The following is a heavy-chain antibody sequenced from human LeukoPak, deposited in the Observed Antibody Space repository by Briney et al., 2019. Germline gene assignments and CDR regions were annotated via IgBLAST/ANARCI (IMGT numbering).Heavy chain of an antibody. CDR1: GYTFTDYY. CDR2: INPNSGGT. CDR3: ARIAVAGIVAYAFDI. Sequence: GASVTVSCTASGYTFTDYYMHWVRQAPGQGLEWMGWINPNSGGTNYAQKFQGRVTMTRDRSISTAYMELSGLTSDDTAVYYCARIAVAGIVAYAFDIWGLGTVVTVSS. V-gene: IGHV1-2*02. D-gene: IGHD6-19*01. J-gene: IGHJ3*02.